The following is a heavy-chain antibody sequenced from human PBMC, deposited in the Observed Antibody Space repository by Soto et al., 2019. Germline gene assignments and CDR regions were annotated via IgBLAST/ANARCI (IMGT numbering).Heavy chain of an antibody. CDR2: ISETGSHT. J-gene: IGHJ4*02. V-gene: IGHV3-11*06. CDR1: GFTFTDYH. Sequence: GSLRLSCEASGFTFTDYHMSWIRQAPGKGLEWVALISETGSHTAYAESVKGRFTISRDNARPSVFLQMNSLRSDDTAVYFCARSLRATSPLTFWGQGTPVTVSS. D-gene: IGHD7-27*01. CDR3: ARSLRATSPLTF.